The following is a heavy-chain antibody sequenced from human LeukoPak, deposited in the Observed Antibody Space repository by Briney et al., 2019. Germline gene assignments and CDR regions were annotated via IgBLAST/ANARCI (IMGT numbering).Heavy chain of an antibody. CDR2: IWYDESNK. D-gene: IGHD3-9*01. V-gene: IGHV3-33*01. Sequence: TGGSLRLSCAASGFTFNNYAMHWVRQAPGKGLEWVAIIWYDESNKYYADSVKGRFTISRDNSKNTLYLQMNSLRAEDTAVYYCGREGGGGNHDILTLNHWGQGTLVTVSS. J-gene: IGHJ4*02. CDR3: GREGGGGNHDILTLNH. CDR1: GFTFNNYA.